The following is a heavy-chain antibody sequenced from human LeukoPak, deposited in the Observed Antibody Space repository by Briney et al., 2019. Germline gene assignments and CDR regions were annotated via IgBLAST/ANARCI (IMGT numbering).Heavy chain of an antibody. J-gene: IGHJ6*02. V-gene: IGHV3-7*01. CDR1: GFTFSNYW. CDR2: IKLDGSEK. D-gene: IGHD6-19*01. Sequence: GGSLRLSCAASGFTFSNYWTSWVRQAPGKGLEWVANIKLDGSEKYYVDSVKGRLTISRDNAKNSLYLQMNSLRAEDTAVYYCARYRSVASSLDYYYGMDVWGQGTTVTVSS. CDR3: ARYRSVASSLDYYYGMDV.